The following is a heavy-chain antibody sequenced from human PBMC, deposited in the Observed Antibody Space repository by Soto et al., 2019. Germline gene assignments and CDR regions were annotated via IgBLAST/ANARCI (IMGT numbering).Heavy chain of an antibody. J-gene: IGHJ6*02. CDR3: ARAARRYYDFWSGYYRPFDYYYGMDV. Sequence: SETLSLTCAVYGGSFSGYYWSWIRQPPGKGLEWIGEISHSGSTNYNPSLKSRVTISVDTSKSQFSLKLSSVTAADTAVYYCARAARRYYDFWSGYYRPFDYYYGMDVWGQGTTVTVSS. D-gene: IGHD3-3*01. CDR1: GGSFSGYY. V-gene: IGHV4-34*01. CDR2: ISHSGST.